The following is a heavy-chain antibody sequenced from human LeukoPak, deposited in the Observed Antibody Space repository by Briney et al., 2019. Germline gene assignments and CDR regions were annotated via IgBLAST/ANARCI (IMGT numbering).Heavy chain of an antibody. Sequence: ASVKVSCKASGYILTTYGFNWVRQAPGQGLEWMGWISPYNSNTNYAQKFQGRVTMTADTSTSIVYMELRSLRSGDTAVYYCARGPYYGSGSRADGMDVWGKGTTVTVSS. CDR1: GYILTTYG. V-gene: IGHV1-18*04. J-gene: IGHJ6*04. CDR2: ISPYNSNT. D-gene: IGHD3-10*01. CDR3: ARGPYYGSGSRADGMDV.